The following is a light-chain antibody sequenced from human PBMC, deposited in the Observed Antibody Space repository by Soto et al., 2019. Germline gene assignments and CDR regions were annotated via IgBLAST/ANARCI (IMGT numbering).Light chain of an antibody. Sequence: DIQMTQSPSSLSASVRDRVTITCQASHDISDYLNWYQQKPGKAPKLLTYDASNLETGVPSRFSGSGSGTDFTFTISSLQPEDIATYYCQQYDNLPLTFGGGTKVDIK. CDR2: DAS. J-gene: IGKJ4*01. CDR1: HDISDY. V-gene: IGKV1-33*01. CDR3: QQYDNLPLT.